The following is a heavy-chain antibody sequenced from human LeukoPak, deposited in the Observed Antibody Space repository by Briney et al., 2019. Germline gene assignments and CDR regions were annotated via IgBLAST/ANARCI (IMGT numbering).Heavy chain of an antibody. CDR1: GFTFSSYT. J-gene: IGHJ6*03. Sequence: GRSLRLSCAASGFTFSSYTMNWVRQAPGKGLEWVSSISSSSSYIYYADSVEGRFTISRDNAKNSLYLQMNSLRAEDTAVYYCAREDSSSSSEDYMDVWGKGTTVTVSS. D-gene: IGHD6-6*01. V-gene: IGHV3-21*01. CDR2: ISSSSSYI. CDR3: AREDSSSSSEDYMDV.